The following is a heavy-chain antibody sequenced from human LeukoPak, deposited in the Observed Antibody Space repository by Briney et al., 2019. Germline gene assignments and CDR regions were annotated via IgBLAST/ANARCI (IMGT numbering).Heavy chain of an antibody. CDR2: INAGNDNT. CDR3: ARDLGYCTGGTCYPNWFDP. J-gene: IGHJ5*02. V-gene: IGHV1-3*01. Sequence: ASVNVSCTASGYTFTSYAMHWVRQAPGQRLEWMGWINAGNDNTKYSQKFQGRVTITRDTSASTAYMELSSLRSEDTAVYYCARDLGYCTGGTCYPNWFDPWGQGTLVTVSS. D-gene: IGHD2-15*01. CDR1: GYTFTSYA.